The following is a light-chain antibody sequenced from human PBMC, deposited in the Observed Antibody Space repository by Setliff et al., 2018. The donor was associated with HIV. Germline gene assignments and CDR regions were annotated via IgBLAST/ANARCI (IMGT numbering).Light chain of an antibody. CDR1: SSDDGGYNY. Sequence: SVLTQPASVSGSPGQSITISCTGTSSDDGGYNYVSWYQQHPGKAPKLMIYDVSKRPSGVSNRFSGSKSGNTASLTISGLQAEDEADYYCSSYTSSSTPYVFGTGTKV. CDR3: SSYTSSSTPYV. J-gene: IGLJ1*01. CDR2: DVS. V-gene: IGLV2-14*01.